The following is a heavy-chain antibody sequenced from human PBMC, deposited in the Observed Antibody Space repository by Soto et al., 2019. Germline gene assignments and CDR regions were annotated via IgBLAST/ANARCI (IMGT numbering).Heavy chain of an antibody. J-gene: IGHJ4*02. CDR1: GVSFSGYY. V-gene: IGHV4-34*01. Sequence: QVQLQQWGAGLLKPSETLSLTCAVYGVSFSGYYWSWIRQPPGKGLEWIGEINHSGSTNYNPSLTIRDTISVDTSKNQCSLKLSSVTAADTAVYYCARDYLDSSGRPTIDYWGQGTLVTVSS. D-gene: IGHD3-22*01. CDR2: INHSGST. CDR3: ARDYLDSSGRPTIDY.